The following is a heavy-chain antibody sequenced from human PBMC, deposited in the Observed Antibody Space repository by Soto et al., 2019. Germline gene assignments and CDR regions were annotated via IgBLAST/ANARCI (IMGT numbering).Heavy chain of an antibody. V-gene: IGHV3-23*01. Sequence: EVQLLGSGGGLVQPGGSLRLSCAASGFTFSSYAMSWVRQAPGKGLEWVSAISCSGVSTYYADSVKGRFTISRDNSKNTLYLQMNSLRAEDTAVYYCAKEHHYSSSWSEFDYWGQGTLVTVSS. CDR1: GFTFSSYA. CDR3: AKEHHYSSSWSEFDY. CDR2: ISCSGVST. D-gene: IGHD6-13*01. J-gene: IGHJ4*02.